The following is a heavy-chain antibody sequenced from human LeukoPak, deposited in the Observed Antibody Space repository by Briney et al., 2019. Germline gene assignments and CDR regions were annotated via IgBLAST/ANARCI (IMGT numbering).Heavy chain of an antibody. J-gene: IGHJ4*02. Sequence: GGSLRLSCAASGFTFSSYSMNWVRQAPGKGLEWVSSISSSSSYIYYADAVKGRFTISRDNAKNSLYLQMNSLRAEDTAVYYCARRGYYGSGNVRFDYWGQGTLVTVSS. CDR1: GFTFSSYS. CDR2: ISSSSSYI. CDR3: ARRGYYGSGNVRFDY. D-gene: IGHD3-10*01. V-gene: IGHV3-21*01.